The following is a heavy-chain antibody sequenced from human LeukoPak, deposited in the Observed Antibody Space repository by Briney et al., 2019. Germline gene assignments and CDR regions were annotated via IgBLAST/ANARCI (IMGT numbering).Heavy chain of an antibody. CDR1: GFTFSSHW. V-gene: IGHV3-21*01. D-gene: IGHD3-22*01. CDR2: ISSSSIYI. Sequence: GGSLTLSCAASGFTFSSHWMHWVRQAPGKGLEWVSSISSSSIYIHYADSVKGRFTISRDNAKNSLYLQMNSLRAEDTAVYYCTRVNYYDTNWGQGTLVTVSS. CDR3: TRVNYYDTN. J-gene: IGHJ4*02.